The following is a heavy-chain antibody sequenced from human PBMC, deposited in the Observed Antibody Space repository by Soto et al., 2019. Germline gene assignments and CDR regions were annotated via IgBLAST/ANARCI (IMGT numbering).Heavy chain of an antibody. Sequence: QVQLVQSGAEVKKPGSSVKVSCKASGGTFSSYAISWVRQAPGQGLEWMGGNIPIFGTANYAQKFQGRGTITAYESTSTAYIELSSLRSEDTAVYYCARVGSHLLYFSFDPWGQVTLVTVSS. CDR1: GGTFSSYA. CDR3: ARVGSHLLYFSFDP. D-gene: IGHD2-2*02. J-gene: IGHJ5*02. V-gene: IGHV1-69*01. CDR2: NIPIFGTA.